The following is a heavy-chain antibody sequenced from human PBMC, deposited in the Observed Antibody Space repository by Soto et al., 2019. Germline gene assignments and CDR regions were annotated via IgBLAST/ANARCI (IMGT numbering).Heavy chain of an antibody. CDR3: ARVGCPTSSCSGYFDY. Sequence: SFYFSCKPSGYTLTPYHMPWVRQAPGQRLEWMGWINAGNGNTKYSQKFQGRVTITRDTSASTAYMELSSLRTDDTAVYYCARVGCPTSSCSGYFDYWGLGTLVTVSS. V-gene: IGHV1-3*01. CDR2: INAGNGNT. J-gene: IGHJ4*02. D-gene: IGHD1-26*01. CDR1: GYTLTPYH.